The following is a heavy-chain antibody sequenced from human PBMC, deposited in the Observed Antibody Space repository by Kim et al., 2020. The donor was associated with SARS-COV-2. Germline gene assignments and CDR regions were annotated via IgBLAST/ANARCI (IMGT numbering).Heavy chain of an antibody. CDR2: ISPYNGNT. CDR3: ARDRQGGY. V-gene: IGHV1-18*01. Sequence: ASVKVSCKTSGYTFTNYGITWVRQAPGQGLEWMGWISPYNGNTNYAQNLQGRVTMTTDTSTSTVYLELRSRSDDTAVYYCARDRQGGYWGQGSLVTVSS. J-gene: IGHJ4*02. CDR1: GYTFTNYG. D-gene: IGHD2-15*01.